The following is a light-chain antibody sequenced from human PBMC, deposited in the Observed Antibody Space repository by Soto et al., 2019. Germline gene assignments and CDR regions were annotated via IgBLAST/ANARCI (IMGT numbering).Light chain of an antibody. Sequence: DIQMTQSPSSLSASVGDRVTITCRASQSISSYLNWYQQIPGKAPKLLIYAASSLQSGVPSRFSGSGSGTDFTLTISSLQPEDFATYYCQQSYSTPCTFGRGTKVDIK. CDR1: QSISSY. CDR2: AAS. J-gene: IGKJ3*01. V-gene: IGKV1-39*01. CDR3: QQSYSTPCT.